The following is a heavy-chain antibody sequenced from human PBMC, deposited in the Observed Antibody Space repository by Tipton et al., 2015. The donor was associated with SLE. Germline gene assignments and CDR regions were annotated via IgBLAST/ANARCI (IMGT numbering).Heavy chain of an antibody. J-gene: IGHJ4*02. Sequence: QLVQSGAEVKKPGSSVKVSCKASGGTFSSYAISWVRQAPGQGLEWMGWISAYNGNTNYAQKLQGRVTMTTDTSTSTAYMELRSLRSDDTAVYYCARDREGAAAKRGQGYWGQGTLVTVSS. V-gene: IGHV1-18*01. CDR3: ARDREGAAAKRGQGY. D-gene: IGHD6-13*01. CDR2: ISAYNGNT. CDR1: GGTFSSYA.